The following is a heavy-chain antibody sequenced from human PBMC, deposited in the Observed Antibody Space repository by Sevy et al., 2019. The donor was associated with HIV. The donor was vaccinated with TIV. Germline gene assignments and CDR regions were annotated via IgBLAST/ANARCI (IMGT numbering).Heavy chain of an antibody. CDR2: IGSGGDA. D-gene: IGHD5-12*01. Sequence: GGSLRLSCGASGFTFSSYDMHWVRQAAGKGLEWVSGIGSGGDAYYPGSVKGRFTISRENAKNSLYLQMNSLRAGETAVYYCARSGGYSDYGMDVWGQGTTVTV. CDR3: ARSGGYSDYGMDV. V-gene: IGHV3-13*01. J-gene: IGHJ6*02. CDR1: GFTFSSYD.